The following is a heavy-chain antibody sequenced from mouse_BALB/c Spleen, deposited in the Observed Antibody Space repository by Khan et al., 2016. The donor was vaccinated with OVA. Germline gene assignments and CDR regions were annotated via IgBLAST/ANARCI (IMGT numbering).Heavy chain of an antibody. CDR3: ARIKKIVATYIDY. CDR2: TNPTNGRT. D-gene: IGHD1-1*01. J-gene: IGHJ2*01. V-gene: IGHV1S81*02. CDR1: GYIFTSYW. Sequence: QVQLQQSGAELVKAGASVKMSCKASGYIFTSYWMHWVKQRLGQGLEWFAETNPTNGRTYYNEKFKSKATLTVDKSSSTAYMLLSGPTFEDSAVYYCARIKKIVATYIDYWGQGTTLTVSS.